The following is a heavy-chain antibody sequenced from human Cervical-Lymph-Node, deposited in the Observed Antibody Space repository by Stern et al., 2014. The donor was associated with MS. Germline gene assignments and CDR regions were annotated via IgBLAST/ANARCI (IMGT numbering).Heavy chain of an antibody. V-gene: IGHV3-33*01. CDR2: IWYDGSHQ. J-gene: IGHJ6*02. D-gene: IGHD6-13*01. Sequence: VQLVESGGGVVQPGRSLRLSCAASGFTFSDYGMHWVRQAPGKGLEWVAVIWYDGSHQYYADSVKGRFTISRDNPKNTVYLQMSSLRAEDTAVYYCARPSEYSSSSLLFTIHYALDVWGQGTTVTVSS. CDR3: ARPSEYSSSSLLFTIHYALDV. CDR1: GFTFSDYG.